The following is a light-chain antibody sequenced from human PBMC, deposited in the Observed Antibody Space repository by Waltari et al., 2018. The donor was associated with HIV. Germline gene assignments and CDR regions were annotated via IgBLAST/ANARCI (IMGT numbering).Light chain of an antibody. V-gene: IGLV1-40*01. Sequence: QAILTQPPSVSGAPGQRVTISCTGTSSNIGAGFDVHWYQQAPGTAPKLLIFGNTNRPSGVPGRFSAYRFGTSASLTIAWLQADDEADYYCRSYDRTLGGFVFGSGTQVTV. CDR1: SSNIGAGFD. CDR2: GNT. J-gene: IGLJ1*01. CDR3: RSYDRTLGGFV.